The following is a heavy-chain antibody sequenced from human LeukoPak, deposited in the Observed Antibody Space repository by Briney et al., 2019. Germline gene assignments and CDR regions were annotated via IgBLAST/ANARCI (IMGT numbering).Heavy chain of an antibody. Sequence: GASVKVSCKASGGTFSSYAISWGRQAPGEGVEWMGGIIPFFCAANYAHQFQGRVTITTDESTSTAYMELSSLRSEDTAVYYCAIEGATIDAFDIWGQGTMVTVSS. CDR1: GGTFSSYA. CDR2: IIPFFCAA. CDR3: AIEGATIDAFDI. D-gene: IGHD3-16*01. V-gene: IGHV1-69*05. J-gene: IGHJ3*02.